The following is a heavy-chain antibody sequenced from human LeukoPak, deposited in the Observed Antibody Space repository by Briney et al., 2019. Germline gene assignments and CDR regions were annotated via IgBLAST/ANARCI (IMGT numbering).Heavy chain of an antibody. J-gene: IGHJ4*02. Sequence: PSQTLSLTCTVSGGSISSGSYYWSWIRQPAGKGLEWIGRIYTSGSTNYNPSLKSRVTISVDTSKNQFSLKLSSVTAADTAVYYCARVVPAAQYYFDYWGQGTLVTVSS. CDR2: IYTSGST. CDR3: ARVVPAAQYYFDY. D-gene: IGHD2-2*01. CDR1: GGSISSGSYY. V-gene: IGHV4-61*02.